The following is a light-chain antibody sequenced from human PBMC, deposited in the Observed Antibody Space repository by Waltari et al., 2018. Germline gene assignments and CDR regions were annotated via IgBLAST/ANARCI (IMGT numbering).Light chain of an antibody. CDR1: SSNIGAGYD. J-gene: IGLJ2*01. CDR2: GNS. Sequence: QSVLTQPPSVSGAPGQRVPIPCTGRSSNIGAGYDVHWYQPLPGTAPKLLIYGNSNRPSGVPDRFSGSKSGTSASLAITGLQAEDEADYYCQSYDSSLSGVVFGGGTKLTVL. V-gene: IGLV1-40*01. CDR3: QSYDSSLSGVV.